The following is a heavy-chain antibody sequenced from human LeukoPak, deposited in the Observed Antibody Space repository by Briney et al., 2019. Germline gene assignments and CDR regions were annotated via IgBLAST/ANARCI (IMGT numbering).Heavy chain of an antibody. J-gene: IGHJ3*02. V-gene: IGHV1-18*01. CDR2: ISAYNGNT. CDR1: GYTFTSYG. Sequence: ASVKVSCKASGYTFTSYGISWVRQAPGQGLEWMGWISAYNGNTNYAQKLQGRVTMTTDTSTSTAYMELRSLRSDDTAVYYCARSYYYDSSGYRGNAFDIWGQGTMVTVSS. D-gene: IGHD3-22*01. CDR3: ARSYYYDSSGYRGNAFDI.